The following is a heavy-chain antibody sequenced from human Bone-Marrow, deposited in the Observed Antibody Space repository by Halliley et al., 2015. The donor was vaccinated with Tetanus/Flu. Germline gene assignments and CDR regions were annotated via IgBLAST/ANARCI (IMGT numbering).Heavy chain of an antibody. CDR2: LAPSDSYI. Sequence: LEWMGRLAPSDSYINYSPSFQGHVTISVDKSINSAYLQWSSLKVSDTAMYYCAREPSVGATDFWGPGTLVTVSS. D-gene: IGHD1-26*01. J-gene: IGHJ4*02. V-gene: IGHV5-10-1*01. CDR3: AREPSVGATDF.